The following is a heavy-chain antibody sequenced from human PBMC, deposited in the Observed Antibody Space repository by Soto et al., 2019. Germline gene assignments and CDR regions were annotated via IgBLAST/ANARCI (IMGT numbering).Heavy chain of an antibody. CDR2: ISYDGSNK. CDR1: GFTFSSYA. V-gene: IGHV3-30-3*01. Sequence: GGSLRLSCAASGFTFSSYAMHWVRQAPGKGLEWVAVISYDGSNKYYADSVKGRFTISRDNSKNTLYLQMNSLRAEDTAVYYCARETLYYFDYWGQGTLVTVSS. CDR3: ARETLYYFDY. J-gene: IGHJ4*02.